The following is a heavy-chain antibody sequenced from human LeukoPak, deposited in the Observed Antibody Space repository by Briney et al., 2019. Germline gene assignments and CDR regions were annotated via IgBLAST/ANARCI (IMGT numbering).Heavy chain of an antibody. J-gene: IGHJ3*02. Sequence: SETLSLTCTVSGGSITSGGYYWTWIRQHPGKGLEWIGYIYHSGSTYYNPSLKSRVTISVDRSKNQFSLKLSSVTAADTAVYYCARTRGYQEPDAFDIWGQGTMVTVSS. D-gene: IGHD3-22*01. CDR2: IYHSGST. CDR3: ARTRGYQEPDAFDI. V-gene: IGHV4-30-2*01. CDR1: GGSITSGGYY.